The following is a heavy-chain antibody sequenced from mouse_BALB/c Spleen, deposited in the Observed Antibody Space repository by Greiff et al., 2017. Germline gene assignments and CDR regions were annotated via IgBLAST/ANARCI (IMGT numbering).Heavy chain of an antibody. CDR3: ARRFAY. CDR1: GYTFTSYW. CDR2: IDPSDSYT. V-gene: IGHV1-69*02. J-gene: IGHJ3*01. Sequence: QVQLQQSGPELVKPGASVKLSCKASGYTFTSYWMHWVKQRPGQGLEWIGEIDPSDSYTNYNQKFKGKATLTVDKSSSTAYMQLSSLTSEDSAVYYCARRFAYWGQGTLVTVSA.